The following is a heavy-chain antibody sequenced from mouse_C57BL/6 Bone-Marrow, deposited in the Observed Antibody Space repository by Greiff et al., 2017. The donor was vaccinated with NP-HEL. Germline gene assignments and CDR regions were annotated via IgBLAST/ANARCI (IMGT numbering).Heavy chain of an antibody. CDR2: INPSRGYT. V-gene: IGHV1-4*01. J-gene: IGHJ3*01. CDR1: GYTFTSYT. CDR3: TGTWFAY. Sequence: VQLQQSGAELARPGASVKMSCKASGYTFTSYTMHWVKQRPGQGLEWIGYINPSRGYTKYNQKFKDKATLTADKSSSTAYMQLSSLTSEDSAVYYCTGTWFAYWGQGTLVTVSA. D-gene: IGHD4-1*01.